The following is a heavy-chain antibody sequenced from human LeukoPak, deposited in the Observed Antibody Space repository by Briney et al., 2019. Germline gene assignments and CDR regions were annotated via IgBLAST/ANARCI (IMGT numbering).Heavy chain of an antibody. CDR1: GFTFSGYA. CDR2: ISSDGSLE. J-gene: IGHJ4*02. V-gene: IGHV3-30-3*01. D-gene: IGHD2-2*01. CDR3: ARDPVPAAARHFDY. Sequence: GGSLGLSCAASGFTFSGYAMHWVRQAPGKGLEWLAVISSDGSLEYYADSVKGRFTISRDNSKNTLYLQMNSLRPEDTAVYYCARDPVPAAARHFDYWGQGTLVTVSS.